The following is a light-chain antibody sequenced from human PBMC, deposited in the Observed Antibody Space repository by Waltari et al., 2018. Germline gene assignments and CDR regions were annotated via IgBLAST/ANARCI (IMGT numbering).Light chain of an antibody. V-gene: IGLV2-14*04. CDR3: GSYTGSTAWV. J-gene: IGLJ3*02. CDR2: DVS. Sequence: WYQQRPGKAPKLLIFDVSHRPSGASNRFSGSKSGNTASLTISGLQAEDEAAYYCGSYTGSTAWVFGGGTKLTVL.